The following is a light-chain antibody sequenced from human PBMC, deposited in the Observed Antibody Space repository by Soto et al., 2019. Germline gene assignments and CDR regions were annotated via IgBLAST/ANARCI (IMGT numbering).Light chain of an antibody. CDR3: ISYAGSNIWV. CDR1: SSDVGAYKY. Sequence: QSALTQPPSASGSPGQSVTISCTGTSSDVGAYKYVSWYQQYPGKAPKLMIYEVSKRPSGVPDRFSGSKSGKTASLTVSGLQPEDEADYHCISYAGSNIWVFGGGTKVSVL. J-gene: IGLJ3*02. V-gene: IGLV2-8*01. CDR2: EVS.